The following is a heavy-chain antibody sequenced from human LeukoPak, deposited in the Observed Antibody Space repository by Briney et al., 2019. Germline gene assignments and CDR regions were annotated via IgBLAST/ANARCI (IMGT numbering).Heavy chain of an antibody. Sequence: PGGSLRLSCAASGFTFISYAMSWVRQAPGKGLEWISAISGIGGSTYYADSVKGGFNICRDNSKSTLYLQVKSLRSEDTRVYYCARENGDYADAFDIWGQGTMVTVSS. V-gene: IGHV3-23*01. CDR1: GFTFISYA. J-gene: IGHJ3*02. D-gene: IGHD4-17*01. CDR2: ISGIGGST. CDR3: ARENGDYADAFDI.